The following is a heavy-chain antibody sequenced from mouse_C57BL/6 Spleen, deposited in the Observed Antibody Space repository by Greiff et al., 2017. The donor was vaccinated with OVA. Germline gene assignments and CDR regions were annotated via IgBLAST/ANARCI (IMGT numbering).Heavy chain of an antibody. Sequence: QVQLQQSGAELVMPGASVKLSCKASGYTFTSYWMHWVKQRPGQGLEWIGEIDPSDSYTNYNQKFKGKSTLTVDKSSSTAYMQLSSLTSEDSAVYYCARAPTVVATDAMDYWGQGTSVTVSS. CDR1: GYTFTSYW. D-gene: IGHD1-1*01. CDR2: IDPSDSYT. CDR3: ARAPTVVATDAMDY. V-gene: IGHV1-69*01. J-gene: IGHJ4*01.